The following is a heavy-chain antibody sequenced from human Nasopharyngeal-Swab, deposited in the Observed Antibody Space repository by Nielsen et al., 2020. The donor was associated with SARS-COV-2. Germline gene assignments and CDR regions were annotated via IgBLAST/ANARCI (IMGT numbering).Heavy chain of an antibody. V-gene: IGHV1-69*01. J-gene: IGHJ6*03. D-gene: IGHD6-13*01. CDR3: VTSSSKTINYYYYMDV. CDR2: IIPIFGTA. Sequence: WVRQAPGQRLEWMGGIIPIFGTANYAQKFQGRVTITADESTSTAYMELSSLRSEDTAVYYCVTSSSKTINYYYYMDVWGKGTTVTVS.